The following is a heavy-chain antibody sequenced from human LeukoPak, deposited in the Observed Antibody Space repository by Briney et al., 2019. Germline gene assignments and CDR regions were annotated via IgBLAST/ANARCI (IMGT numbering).Heavy chain of an antibody. CDR2: INSDGSST. CDR1: GFTFSSYW. J-gene: IGHJ4*01. Sequence: GGSLRLSCAASGFTFSSYWMHWVRQAPGKGLVWVSRINSDGSSTSYADSAKGRFTISRDNAKNTLYPQMNSLRAEDTAVYYCARATRYCSGGSCVYYFDYWGHGTLVTVSS. CDR3: ARATRYCSGGSCVYYFDY. D-gene: IGHD2-15*01. V-gene: IGHV3-74*01.